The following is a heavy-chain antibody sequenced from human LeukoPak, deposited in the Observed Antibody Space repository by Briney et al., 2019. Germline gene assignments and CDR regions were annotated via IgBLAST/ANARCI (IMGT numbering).Heavy chain of an antibody. CDR1: GFTFSSYA. V-gene: IGHV3-23*01. J-gene: IGHJ4*02. CDR3: AKSYYSSGWYQMYYFDY. CDR2: ISGSGGST. Sequence: GGSLRLFCAASGFTFSSYAMSWVRQAPGKGLEWVSAISGSGGSTYYADSVKGRFTISRDNSKNTLYLQMNSLRAEDTAVYYCAKSYYSSGWYQMYYFDYWGQGTLVTVSS. D-gene: IGHD6-19*01.